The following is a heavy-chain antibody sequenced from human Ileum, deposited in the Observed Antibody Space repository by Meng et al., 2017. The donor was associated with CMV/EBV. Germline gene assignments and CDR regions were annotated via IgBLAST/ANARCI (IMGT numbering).Heavy chain of an antibody. Sequence: ESWWCLVKAGWSLRLSCAASGFTFIDYYMSSIRQAPGRGLECLSYISPNSVDTNYADSVKGRFTISRDNSKNSLYLQMDSLGAEDTAVYYCSTTARLFTNWGQGTLVTVSS. CDR2: ISPNSVDT. V-gene: IGHV3-11*03. CDR1: GFTFIDYY. CDR3: STTARLFTN. J-gene: IGHJ4*02. D-gene: IGHD2-2*01.